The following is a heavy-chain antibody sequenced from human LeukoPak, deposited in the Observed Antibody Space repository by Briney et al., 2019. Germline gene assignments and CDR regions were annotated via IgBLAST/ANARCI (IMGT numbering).Heavy chain of an antibody. CDR2: IYYSGST. J-gene: IGHJ5*02. D-gene: IGHD2-15*01. CDR3: AREVDWFDP. V-gene: IGHV4-59*01. Sequence: SETLSLTCTVSGGSIRSYYWSWIRQPPGKGLEWIGYIYYSGSTNYNPSLKSRVTISVDTSKNQFSLKLSSVTAADTAVYYCAREVDWFDPWGQGTLVTVSS. CDR1: GGSIRSYY.